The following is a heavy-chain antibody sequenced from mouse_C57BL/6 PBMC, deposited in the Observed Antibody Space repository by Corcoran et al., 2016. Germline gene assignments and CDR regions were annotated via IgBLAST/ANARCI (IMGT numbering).Heavy chain of an antibody. V-gene: IGHV9-3*01. CDR3: ARGYSDAMDY. D-gene: IGHD2-3*01. Sequence: QIQLVQSGPELKKPGETVKISCKASGYTFTTYGMSWVKQAPGKGLKWMGWINTYSGVPTYADDFKGRFAFSLETSASTAYLQINNLKNEDTATYFCARGYSDAMDYWGQGTSVTVSS. J-gene: IGHJ4*01. CDR2: INTYSGVP. CDR1: GYTFTTYG.